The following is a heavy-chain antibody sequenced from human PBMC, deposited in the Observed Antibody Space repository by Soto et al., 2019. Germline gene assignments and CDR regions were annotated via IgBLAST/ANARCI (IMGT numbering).Heavy chain of an antibody. CDR3: AKDRVGGTFYTPLGS. D-gene: IGHD1-7*01. Sequence: GGSLRLSCQASGFNFDNYGMHWVRQAPGKGLEWVAVITYDGSNKYYADSVKGRFTISRDNSKNTLSLHLNTLKPEDTAVYHCAKDRVGGTFYTPLGSWGQGTLVTVSS. V-gene: IGHV3-30*18. CDR2: ITYDGSNK. CDR1: GFNFDNYG. J-gene: IGHJ5*02.